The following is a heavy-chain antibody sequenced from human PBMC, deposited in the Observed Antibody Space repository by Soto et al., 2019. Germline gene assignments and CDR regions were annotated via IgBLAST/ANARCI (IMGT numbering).Heavy chain of an antibody. D-gene: IGHD3-3*01. CDR1: GYRFDTYG. CDR2: ISAYSVDT. Sequence: QAQLVQSGPEVKKPGASVKVSCTASGYRFDTYGISWVRQAPGQGLEWMGRISAYSVDTNYAQKFEDRLTMTTDTSTNTAYMELKSLRSDDTALYFCARGHGEIIGAMDVGGQGTSVTVSS. V-gene: IGHV1-18*01. CDR3: ARGHGEIIGAMDV. J-gene: IGHJ6*02.